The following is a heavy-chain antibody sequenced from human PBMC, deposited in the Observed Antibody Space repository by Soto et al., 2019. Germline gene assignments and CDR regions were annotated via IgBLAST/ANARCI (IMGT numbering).Heavy chain of an antibody. CDR1: GGSIIGYF. Sequence: PSETLSLTCTVSGGSIIGYFCNLIRQPPVKGREWIVYMSYTGNTNYNPSLTSRVSISVDTSKNQFSLNLNSVTAADTAVYYCARADTTIVPLAQWGQGTLVTVSS. V-gene: IGHV4-59*01. CDR3: ARADTTIVPLAQ. J-gene: IGHJ4*02. D-gene: IGHD3-10*01. CDR2: MSYTGNT.